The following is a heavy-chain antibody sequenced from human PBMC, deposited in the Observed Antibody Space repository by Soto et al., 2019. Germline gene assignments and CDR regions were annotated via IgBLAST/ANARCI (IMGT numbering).Heavy chain of an antibody. V-gene: IGHV3-23*01. D-gene: IGHD6-13*01. CDR2: ISSIGEYT. CDR1: GFTFSSCA. CDR3: LKPSPYSRNQSYFEC. J-gene: IGHJ4*02. Sequence: PVGSLRLSCLASGFTFSSCAMSWFRQAPGKGLEWVSGISSIGEYTYYGDSVKGRFTISRDNSQETLYLQMNSLRDEDTAVYYCLKPSPYSRNQSYFECWRLGPMVTVST.